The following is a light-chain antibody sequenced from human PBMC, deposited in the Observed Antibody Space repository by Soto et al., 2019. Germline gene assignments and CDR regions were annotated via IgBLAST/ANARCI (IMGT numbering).Light chain of an antibody. Sequence: EIVLTQSPGTLSLSPGERATLSSTARQSVSNNYLAWYQQKPGQAPRLLIYGASNRATGIPDRFSGSGSGTDFTLTISRLEPEDFAVYYCQQYGSSGTFGQGTKVDIK. J-gene: IGKJ1*01. V-gene: IGKV3-20*01. CDR2: GAS. CDR1: QSVSNNY. CDR3: QQYGSSGT.